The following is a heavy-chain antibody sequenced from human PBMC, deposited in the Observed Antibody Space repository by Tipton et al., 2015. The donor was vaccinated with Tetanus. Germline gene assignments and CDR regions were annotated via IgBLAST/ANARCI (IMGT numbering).Heavy chain of an antibody. J-gene: IGHJ3*02. CDR3: AKDRSFALVNALDM. Sequence: SLRLSCAASEFNFGSYAMNWVRQAPGMGLEWVSDINGGGGSTHYADSVKGRFTISRDNSKNTVYLQMNSLRVEDTALYYCAKDRSFALVNALDMWGPGTLVTVS. CDR1: EFNFGSYA. CDR2: INGGGGST. D-gene: IGHD3/OR15-3a*01. V-gene: IGHV3-23*01.